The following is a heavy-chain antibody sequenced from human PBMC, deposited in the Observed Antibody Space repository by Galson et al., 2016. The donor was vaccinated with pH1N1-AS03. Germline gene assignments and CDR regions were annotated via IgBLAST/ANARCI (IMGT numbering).Heavy chain of an antibody. D-gene: IGHD2-2*01. CDR3: ARVQGGWSRTSGYQDP. CDR1: GDSISSTNW. Sequence: LSLTCAVSGDSISSTNWWTWVRQSPGKGLEWIGEIYHSGTTNYNPSLKSRVTISVDTSKNQFSLKVNSVTAADTAIYYWARVQGGWSRTSGYQDPWGQGTLVTVSS. CDR2: IYHSGTT. J-gene: IGHJ5*02. V-gene: IGHV4-4*02.